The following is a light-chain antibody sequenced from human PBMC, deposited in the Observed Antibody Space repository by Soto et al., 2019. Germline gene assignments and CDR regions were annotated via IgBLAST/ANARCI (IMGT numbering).Light chain of an antibody. CDR2: DAY. CDR1: QSISSW. J-gene: IGKJ1*01. CDR3: QQYNTYTWT. V-gene: IGKV1-5*01. Sequence: DIQITQSPSTLSASVGDRVTITCRASQSISSWLAWYQQKPGKAPKLLIYDAYSLESGVPSRFSGSGSGTEFTLTISSLQPDDFATYYCQQYNTYTWTFGQGTKVDI.